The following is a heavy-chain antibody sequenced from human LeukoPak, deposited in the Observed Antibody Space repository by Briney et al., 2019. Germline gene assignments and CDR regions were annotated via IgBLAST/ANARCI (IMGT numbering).Heavy chain of an antibody. CDR1: GLTFSSYW. Sequence: HPGGSLRLSCAASGLTFSSYWMSWVRQGPGKGLEWVANIKHDGSEKYYIDSVKGRFTISRDSAKNSVYLQMNRLRAEDTAVYYCARVRREMKRSLGRTTEYSYYYYMDVWGKGTTVTVSS. J-gene: IGHJ6*03. D-gene: IGHD1/OR15-1a*01. CDR2: IKHDGSEK. V-gene: IGHV3-7*01. CDR3: ARVRREMKRSLGRTTEYSYYYYMDV.